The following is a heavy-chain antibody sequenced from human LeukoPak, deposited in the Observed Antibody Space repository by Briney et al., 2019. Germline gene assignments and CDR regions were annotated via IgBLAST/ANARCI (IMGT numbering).Heavy chain of an antibody. Sequence: SETLSLTCAVYGGSFSGYYWSWIRQPPGKGLEWIGEINHSGSTNYNPSLKSRVTISVDTSKKQFSLKLSSVTAADTAVYYCARGPGSGWKNYFDYWGQGTLVTVSS. D-gene: IGHD6-19*01. CDR2: INHSGST. J-gene: IGHJ4*02. V-gene: IGHV4-34*01. CDR3: ARGPGSGWKNYFDY. CDR1: GGSFSGYY.